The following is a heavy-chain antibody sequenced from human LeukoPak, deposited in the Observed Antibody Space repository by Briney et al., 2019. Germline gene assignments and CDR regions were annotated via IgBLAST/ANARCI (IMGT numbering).Heavy chain of an antibody. CDR3: AKSGGYGLIDY. Sequence: SETLSLTCTVSGVSISSSNSYWGWIRQPPGKGLEWIGSIYYSGNTYYNASLKSQVSISIETSKNQISLRLNSVTAADTAIYYCAKSGGYGLIDYWGQGTLVTVS. V-gene: IGHV4-39*01. CDR2: IYYSGNT. D-gene: IGHD1-26*01. CDR1: GVSISSSNSY. J-gene: IGHJ4*02.